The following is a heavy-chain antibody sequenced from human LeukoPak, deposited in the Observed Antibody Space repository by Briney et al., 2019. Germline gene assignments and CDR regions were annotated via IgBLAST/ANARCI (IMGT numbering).Heavy chain of an antibody. J-gene: IGHJ6*02. CDR3: ASERAYYYHNMDV. Sequence: PSETLSLTCSVSGGSISSGDYYWSWIRQPPGKGLEWIGYIYYSGSTYYNPSLKSRVTISLDTSRNQFSLKLSSVTAADTAVYYCASERAYYYHNMDVWGPGTTVTVSS. CDR2: IYYSGST. CDR1: GGSISSGDYY. D-gene: IGHD3-10*01. V-gene: IGHV4-30-4*01.